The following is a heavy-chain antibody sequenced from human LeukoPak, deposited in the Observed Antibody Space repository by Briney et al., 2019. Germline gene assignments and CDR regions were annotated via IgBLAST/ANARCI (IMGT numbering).Heavy chain of an antibody. V-gene: IGHV3-23*01. J-gene: IGHJ1*01. D-gene: IGHD6-13*01. CDR2: ISGSGGST. CDR3: AKTASIAAAGTRYFQH. CDR1: GFTFSSYA. Sequence: GGSLRLSCAASGFTFSSYAMSWVRQAPGKGLEWVSAISGSGGSTYYADSVKGRFTISRDNSKNTLYLQMNSLRAEDTVVYYCAKTASIAAAGTRYFQHWGQGTLVTVSS.